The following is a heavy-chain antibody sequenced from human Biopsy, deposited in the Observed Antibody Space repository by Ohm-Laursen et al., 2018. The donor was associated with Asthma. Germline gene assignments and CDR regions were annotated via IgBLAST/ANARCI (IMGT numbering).Heavy chain of an antibody. CDR2: IPQGGAT. CDR1: RGSFRGYV. Sequence: SQTLSLTCAYRGSFRGYVWTWIRQPPGKGLGWIGEIPQGGATSFNPSLKSRVTISIDPSKSQLSLSLTSITAADTAVYYCASGPQWSGLDVWGQGTTVTVSS. CDR3: ASGPQWSGLDV. D-gene: IGHD3-3*01. J-gene: IGHJ6*02. V-gene: IGHV4-34*01.